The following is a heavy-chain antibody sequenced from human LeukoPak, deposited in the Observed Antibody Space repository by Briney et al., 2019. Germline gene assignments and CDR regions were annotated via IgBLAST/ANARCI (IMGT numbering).Heavy chain of an antibody. Sequence: ASVKVSCKASGGSFNNYAITWVRQAPGQGLEWMGGIIPMFGTANYAQKFQGRVTITTDESTSTAYMELSSLRSEDTAMYYCARGILLGFCSSTSCPTRFDYWGQGTLVTVSS. CDR1: GGSFNNYA. J-gene: IGHJ4*02. CDR2: IIPMFGTA. D-gene: IGHD2-2*01. V-gene: IGHV1-69*05. CDR3: ARGILLGFCSSTSCPTRFDY.